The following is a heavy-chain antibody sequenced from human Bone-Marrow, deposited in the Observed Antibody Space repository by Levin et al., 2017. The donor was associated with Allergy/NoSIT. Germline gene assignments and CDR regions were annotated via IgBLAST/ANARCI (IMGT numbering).Heavy chain of an antibody. V-gene: IGHV3-11*01. J-gene: IGHJ3*02. CDR2: ISTSGSTI. D-gene: IGHD2-15*01. CDR3: ARDRRSQVVKDAFEI. CDR1: GFTFSDYY. Sequence: GGSLRLSCAASGFTFSDYYMTWIRQAPGKGLEWVAYISTSGSTIYYADSVKGRFTISRDNAKNSLFLQMNSLGAEDTAVYYCARDRRSQVVKDAFEIWGQGTMVTVSA.